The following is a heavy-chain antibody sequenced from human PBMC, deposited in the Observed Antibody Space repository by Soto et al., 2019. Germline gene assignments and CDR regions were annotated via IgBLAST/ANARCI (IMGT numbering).Heavy chain of an antibody. J-gene: IGHJ4*02. V-gene: IGHV3-30*18. D-gene: IGHD1-26*01. CDR2: ISYDGSDK. Sequence: QVQLVESGGGVVQPGRSLRLSCTASGFTFTTYGMHWVRQAPGKGLEWVAFISYDGSDKYYADSVKGRFTISRDNSKNTLYLQMNSLGADDMAVYYCAKEWGVEVTYYLFDCWGQGTLDTVSS. CDR1: GFTFTTYG. CDR3: AKEWGVEVTYYLFDC.